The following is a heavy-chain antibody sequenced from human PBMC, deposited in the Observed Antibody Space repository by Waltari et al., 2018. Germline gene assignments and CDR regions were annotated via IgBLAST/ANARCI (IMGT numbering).Heavy chain of an antibody. Sequence: VQLVESGGGLVQPGGSLRLPGAAPGLSLSSDSLNWVRQAPGRVLEWVSYISSSGSTIYYADSVKGRFTISRDSAKNSLYLQMNSLRDEDTAVYYCARVVARDWGQGTLVTVSS. CDR2: ISSSGSTI. CDR3: ARVVARD. CDR1: GLSLSSDS. V-gene: IGHV3-48*02. J-gene: IGHJ4*02.